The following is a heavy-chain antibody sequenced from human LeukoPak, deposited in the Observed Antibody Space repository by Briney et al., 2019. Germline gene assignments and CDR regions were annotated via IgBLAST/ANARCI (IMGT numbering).Heavy chain of an antibody. D-gene: IGHD3-22*01. CDR3: ARASRYYYDSSSYYMFDY. CDR1: RFTFSESY. CDR2: LSTSGSNI. Sequence: GGSLRLFCAASRFTFSESYMSWSRPAPGKGLEWVSYLSTSGSNIYYADSVKGRFTISRDKAQNSLYLQMNSLRAEDTAVYYCARASRYYYDSSSYYMFDYWGQGTLVTVSS. V-gene: IGHV3-11*01. J-gene: IGHJ4*02.